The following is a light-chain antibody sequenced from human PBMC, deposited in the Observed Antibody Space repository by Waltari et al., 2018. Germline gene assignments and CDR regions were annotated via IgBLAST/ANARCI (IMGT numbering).Light chain of an antibody. Sequence: IVLTQSPGTLSLSPGERATLACRASQSVGRSLAWYQQKPGQAPRLLIYDTSRRATGIPDRFSGSGSGTDFSLTISRLEPEDFAVYYCQHYLRLPATFGQGTKVE. CDR2: DTS. J-gene: IGKJ1*01. CDR3: QHYLRLPAT. V-gene: IGKV3-20*01. CDR1: QSVGRS.